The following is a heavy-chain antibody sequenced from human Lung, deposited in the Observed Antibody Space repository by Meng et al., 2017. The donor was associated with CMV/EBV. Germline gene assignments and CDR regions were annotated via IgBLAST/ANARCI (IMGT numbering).Heavy chain of an antibody. V-gene: IGHV1-2*02. CDR3: ARDDNWGPDY. D-gene: IGHD7-27*01. J-gene: IGHJ4*02. CDR1: GYTFAGHY. Sequence: SVXVSCKTSGYTFAGHYLHWLRQAPGQGLEWMAWIHYDTGETNYAQNFHGRVTVTRDTSITTVYMELRSLRPDDTAMYCCARDDNWGPDYWGQGTLVTVSS. CDR2: IHYDTGET.